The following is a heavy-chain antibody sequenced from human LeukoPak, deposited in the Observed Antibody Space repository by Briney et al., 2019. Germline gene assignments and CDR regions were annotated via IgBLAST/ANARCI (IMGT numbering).Heavy chain of an antibody. CDR2: INPSGGST. D-gene: IGHD3-10*01. CDR1: GYTFTSYY. J-gene: IGHJ6*04. V-gene: IGHV1-46*01. Sequence: GASVKVSCKASGYTFTSYYMHWVRQAPGQGLEWMGIINPSGGSTSYAQKFQGRVTMTRDTSTSTVYMELSSLRSEDTAVYDCERDGTSYYYGSGSPHYYGMDVWGKGTTVTVSS. CDR3: ERDGTSYYYGSGSPHYYGMDV.